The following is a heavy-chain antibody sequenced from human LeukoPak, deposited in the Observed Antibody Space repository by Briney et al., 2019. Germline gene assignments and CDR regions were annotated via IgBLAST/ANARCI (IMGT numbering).Heavy chain of an antibody. CDR2: IYYSGST. V-gene: IGHV4-39*07. CDR3: ARVLKGRAPFDY. Sequence: SETLSLTCTVSGGSISSSSYYWGWIRQPPGKGLEWIGNIYYSGSTYYNPSLESRVTMSLDTSKNQFSLKLSSVTAADTAVYYCARVLKGRAPFDYWGQGTPVTVSS. CDR1: GGSISSSSYY. J-gene: IGHJ4*02.